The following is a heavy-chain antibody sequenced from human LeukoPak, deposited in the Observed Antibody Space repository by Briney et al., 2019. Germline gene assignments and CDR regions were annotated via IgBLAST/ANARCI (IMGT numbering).Heavy chain of an antibody. D-gene: IGHD4-11*01. Sequence: ASVKVSRKASGYTFTGYYMHWVRQAPGQGLEWLGWINPNSGGTNYAQKFQGRVTMTRDTSISTAYMELSRLRSDDTAVYYCATPGGLDSNYIFDYWGQGTLVTVSS. J-gene: IGHJ4*02. CDR1: GYTFTGYY. CDR2: INPNSGGT. CDR3: ATPGGLDSNYIFDY. V-gene: IGHV1-2*02.